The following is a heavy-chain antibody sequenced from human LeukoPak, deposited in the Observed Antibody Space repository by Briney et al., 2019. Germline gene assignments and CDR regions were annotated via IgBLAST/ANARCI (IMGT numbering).Heavy chain of an antibody. CDR3: ARLDYGDESYFDY. CDR1: GGSFSGYY. J-gene: IGHJ4*02. CDR2: INHSGST. D-gene: IGHD4-17*01. V-gene: IGHV4-34*01. Sequence: SETLSLTCAVYGGSFSGYYWSWIRQPPGKGLEWIGEINHSGSTNYNPSLKSRVTISVDTSKNQFSLKLSSVTAADTAVYYCARLDYGDESYFDYWGQGTLVTVSS.